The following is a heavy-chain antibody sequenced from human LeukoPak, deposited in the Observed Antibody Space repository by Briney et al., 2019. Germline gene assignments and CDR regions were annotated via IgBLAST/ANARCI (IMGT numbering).Heavy chain of an antibody. D-gene: IGHD3-10*01. CDR1: GFTFSSYW. V-gene: IGHV3-7*01. CDR3: ARAIRGSAVDTGDR. J-gene: IGHJ4*02. CDR2: IKNDGSEE. Sequence: HGGSLRLSCAASGFTFSSYWMRWVRQAPGKGLEGVANIKNDGSEEYYVDSVKGRFTISRDNAKNSLFLQMNSLTVEDTAVYYCARAIRGSAVDTGDRWGQGTLVTVFS.